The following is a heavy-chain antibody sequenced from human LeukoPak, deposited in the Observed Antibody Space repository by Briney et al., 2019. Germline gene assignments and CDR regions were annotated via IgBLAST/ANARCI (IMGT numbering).Heavy chain of an antibody. Sequence: PGGSPRLSCAASGFTFRSYTLNWVRQAPGKGLEWVSSITSSSNYIYYADSVKGRFTISRDNAKNSLYLQVNSLRAEDTAVYYCARDKTTHSGATTYAFDIWGQGTMVTVSS. CDR2: ITSSSNYI. CDR3: ARDKTTHSGATTYAFDI. V-gene: IGHV3-21*01. D-gene: IGHD1-26*01. J-gene: IGHJ3*02. CDR1: GFTFRSYT.